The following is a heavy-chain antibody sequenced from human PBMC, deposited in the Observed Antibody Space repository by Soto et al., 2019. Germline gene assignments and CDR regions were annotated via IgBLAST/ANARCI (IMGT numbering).Heavy chain of an antibody. J-gene: IGHJ4*02. CDR3: ARGKPRYCSSTSCYTAPGLVY. V-gene: IGHV4-34*01. CDR2: INHSGST. Sequence: SETLSLTCAVYGGSFSNYYWSWIRQPPGKGLEWIGEINHSGSTNYNPSLQSRVTISVDTSKNQFSLKLSSVTAADTAVYYCARGKPRYCSSTSCYTAPGLVYWGQGILVTVSS. D-gene: IGHD2-2*02. CDR1: GGSFSNYY.